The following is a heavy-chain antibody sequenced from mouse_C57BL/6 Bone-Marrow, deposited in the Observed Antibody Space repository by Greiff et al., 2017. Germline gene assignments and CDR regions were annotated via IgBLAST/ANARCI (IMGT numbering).Heavy chain of an antibody. CDR3: ARAGYWYFDV. CDR1: GYAFTNYL. J-gene: IGHJ1*03. V-gene: IGHV1-54*01. CDR2: INPGGGCT. Sequence: QVQLQQSGAELVRPGTSVKVSCKASGYAFTNYLIEWVKQRPGQGLAWIGVINPGGGCTKYNEKFKGKATLTADKSSSPAYLQLSSLTSEDSAVYCCARAGYWYFDVWCTGTTVTVSS.